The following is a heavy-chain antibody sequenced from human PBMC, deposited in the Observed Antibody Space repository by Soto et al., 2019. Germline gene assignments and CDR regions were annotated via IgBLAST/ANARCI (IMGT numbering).Heavy chain of an antibody. Sequence: EVQLLESGGDLIQPGGSLRLSCAASGFRFDTYAMSWVRQAPGKGLEWVSCMSGNAGWIFYGDPVKGRFTISRDNSKKTLYLQLNSLRVEGRGVYYCVGGGGNSIDGWGQGTLVTVSS. CDR3: VGGGGNSIDG. CDR1: GFRFDTYA. CDR2: MSGNAGWI. D-gene: IGHD3-16*01. J-gene: IGHJ4*02. V-gene: IGHV3-23*01.